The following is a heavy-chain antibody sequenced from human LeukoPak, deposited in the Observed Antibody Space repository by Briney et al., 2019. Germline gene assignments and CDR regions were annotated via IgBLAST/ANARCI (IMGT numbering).Heavy chain of an antibody. CDR3: ARIGGVFHH. CDR1: GASVSSDGFW. Sequence: PSETLSLTCAVSGASVSSDGFWWHWVRQPPGKGLEWIGQIGYSGTTNYKPSLKSRLTISTDASNNHFSLRLTSVTPADTAVYYCARIGGVFHHWGQGTLVTVSS. J-gene: IGHJ1*01. CDR2: IGYSGTT. D-gene: IGHD3-10*01. V-gene: IGHV4-61*03.